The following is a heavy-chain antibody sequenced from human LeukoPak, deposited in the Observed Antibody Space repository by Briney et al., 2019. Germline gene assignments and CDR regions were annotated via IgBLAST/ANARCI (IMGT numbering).Heavy chain of an antibody. D-gene: IGHD6-13*01. CDR1: GGTFSSYA. V-gene: IGHV1-69*05. CDR3: ARERRYSSSWSTQYYYMDV. Sequence: ASVNVSCKASGGTFSSYAISWVRQAPGQGLEWMGRIIPIFGTANYAQKFQGRVTITTDESTSTDYMELSSLRSEDTGVYYCARERRYSSSWSTQYYYMDVWGKGPTVTVSS. J-gene: IGHJ6*03. CDR2: IIPIFGTA.